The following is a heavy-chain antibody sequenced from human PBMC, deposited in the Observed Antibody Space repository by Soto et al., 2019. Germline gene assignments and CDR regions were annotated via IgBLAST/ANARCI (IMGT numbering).Heavy chain of an antibody. CDR3: ARDRGTPTYSSGCYRYYYYGMDV. V-gene: IGHV1-18*04. Sequence: QVQLVQSGAEVKKPGASVKVSCKASGYTFTSYGISWVRQAPGQGLEWMGWISAYNGNTNYAQKLQGRVTMTPDTSTSTAYMELRSLRSDDTAVYYCARDRGTPTYSSGCYRYYYYGMDVWGQGTTVTVSS. D-gene: IGHD6-19*01. CDR2: ISAYNGNT. J-gene: IGHJ6*02. CDR1: GYTFTSYG.